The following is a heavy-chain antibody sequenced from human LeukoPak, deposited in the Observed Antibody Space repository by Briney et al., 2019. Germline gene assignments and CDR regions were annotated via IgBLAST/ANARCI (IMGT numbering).Heavy chain of an antibody. V-gene: IGHV3-30*19. CDR1: GFSFSSYG. CDR2: ISYDGSNK. J-gene: IGHJ5*02. Sequence: GGSLRLSCAGSGFSFSSYGMHWVRQAPGKGLEWVAVISYDGSNKYYADSVKGRFTISRDNSKNTLYLQMNSLRAEDTAVYYCARDSMIVVGDNWFDPWGQGTLVTVSS. CDR3: ARDSMIVVGDNWFDP. D-gene: IGHD3-22*01.